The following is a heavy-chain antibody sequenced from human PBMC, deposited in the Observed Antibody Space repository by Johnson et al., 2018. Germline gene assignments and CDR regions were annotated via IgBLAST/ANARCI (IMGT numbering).Heavy chain of an antibody. J-gene: IGHJ6*02. V-gene: IGHV3-33*06. Sequence: QVQLVQSGGGVVQPGRSLRLSCAASGFTFSSYGMHWVRQAPGKGLEWVAVIWYDGSNKYYADSVKGRFTISRDNSKNTLYLQMNSLRAEDTAVYYCAKGKGSPGYYYGMDVWGQGTTVTVSS. CDR2: IWYDGSNK. CDR3: AKGKGSPGYYYGMDV. CDR1: GFTFSSYG. D-gene: IGHD6-13*01.